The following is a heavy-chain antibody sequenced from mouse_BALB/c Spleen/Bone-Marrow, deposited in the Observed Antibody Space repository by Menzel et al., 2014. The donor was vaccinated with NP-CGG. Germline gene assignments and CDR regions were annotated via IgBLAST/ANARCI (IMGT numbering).Heavy chain of an antibody. CDR3: ARHAYYDQTEVSFVY. J-gene: IGHJ3*01. Sequence: EVHLVESGGGLVKSGGSLKLSCAASGFTFNSYGMSWVRQTPEKRLEWVATISGGGSYTFYPDSLKGRFTISRGNAKNNQYLQLSSLRSEDTALYYCARHAYYDQTEVSFVYWGQGTLVTVSA. V-gene: IGHV5-9-2*01. D-gene: IGHD2-4*01. CDR2: ISGGGSYT. CDR1: GFTFNSYG.